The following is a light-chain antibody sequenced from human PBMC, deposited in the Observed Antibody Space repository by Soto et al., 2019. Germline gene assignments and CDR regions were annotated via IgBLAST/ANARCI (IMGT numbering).Light chain of an antibody. CDR2: GAS. Sequence: EIVMTQSPSTLSVSPGERATVSCRASQSVSSNLAWYQQKPGQAPRLLIYGASTRATGIPARFSGSGSGTEFTLTISSLQSEDFAVYYCQQYSNWPSWTFGQGTNVDIK. J-gene: IGKJ1*01. CDR1: QSVSSN. V-gene: IGKV3-15*01. CDR3: QQYSNWPSWT.